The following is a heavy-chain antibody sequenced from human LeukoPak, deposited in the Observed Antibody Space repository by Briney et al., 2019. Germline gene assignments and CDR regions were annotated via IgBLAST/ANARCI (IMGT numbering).Heavy chain of an antibody. Sequence: GASVKVSCKASGYTFTSYAMNWVRQAPGQGLEWMGWINTNTGNPTYAQGFTGRFVFSLDTSVNTTYLQISSLKAEDAAVYYCARVRRPHFMTPGGIGEEIGYYYYMDVWGKGTTVTVSS. CDR2: INTNTGNP. D-gene: IGHD4-17*01. J-gene: IGHJ6*03. CDR1: GYTFTSYA. V-gene: IGHV7-4-1*02. CDR3: ARVRRPHFMTPGGIGEEIGYYYYMDV.